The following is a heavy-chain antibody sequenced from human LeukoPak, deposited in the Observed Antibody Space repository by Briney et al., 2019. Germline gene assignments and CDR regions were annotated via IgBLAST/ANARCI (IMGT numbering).Heavy chain of an antibody. CDR1: GGTFSSYA. V-gene: IGHV1-69*05. D-gene: IGHD3-3*01. Sequence: RASVKVSCKASGGTFSSYAISWVRQAPGQELEWMGRIIPIFGTANYAQKFQGRVTITTDESTSTAYMELSSLRSEDTAVYYCARGIGDFWSGYYEYYFDYWGQGTLVTVSS. CDR2: IIPIFGTA. CDR3: ARGIGDFWSGYYEYYFDY. J-gene: IGHJ4*02.